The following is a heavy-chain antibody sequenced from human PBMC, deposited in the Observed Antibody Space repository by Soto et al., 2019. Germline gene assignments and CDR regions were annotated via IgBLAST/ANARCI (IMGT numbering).Heavy chain of an antibody. D-gene: IGHD3-10*01. CDR3: ARGRTTMVRGVIIDWFDP. CDR1: GGSVSSGSYY. CDR2: IYYSGST. Sequence: SETLSLTCTVSGGSVSSGSYYWSWIRQPPGKGLEWIGYIYYSGSTNYNPSLKSRVTLPVDTSKKQFSLKLSAVTAADTAVYYWARGRTTMVRGVIIDWFDPWGQGTLVTVSS. V-gene: IGHV4-61*01. J-gene: IGHJ5*02.